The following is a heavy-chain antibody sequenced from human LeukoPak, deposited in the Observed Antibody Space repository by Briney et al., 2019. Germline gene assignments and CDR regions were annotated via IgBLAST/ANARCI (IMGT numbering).Heavy chain of an antibody. D-gene: IGHD3-22*01. J-gene: IGHJ4*02. V-gene: IGHV3-7*01. CDR3: ARVDSHSSGYYDY. Sequence: PGGSLRLSCAASGFTFSSYWMSWVRQAPGKELEWVANIKQDGSAIKYVDSVKGRFTISRDNAKNSLYLQMNSLRAEDTAVYYCARVDSHSSGYYDYWGQGTLVTVSS. CDR2: IKQDGSAI. CDR1: GFTFSSYW.